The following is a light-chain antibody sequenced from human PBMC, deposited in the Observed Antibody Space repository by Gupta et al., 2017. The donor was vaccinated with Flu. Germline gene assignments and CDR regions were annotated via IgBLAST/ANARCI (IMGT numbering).Light chain of an antibody. CDR3: SSYTSSSTPLYV. J-gene: IGLJ1*01. CDR1: SSDVGGYNY. CDR2: EVS. V-gene: IGLV2-14*01. Sequence: QSALTQPASVSRPPGQPITTSCTGTSSDVGGYNYVSWYQQHPGKAPKLMIYEVSNRPSGVSNRFSGSKSGNTASLTISGLQAEDEADYYCSSYTSSSTPLYVFGTGTKVTVL.